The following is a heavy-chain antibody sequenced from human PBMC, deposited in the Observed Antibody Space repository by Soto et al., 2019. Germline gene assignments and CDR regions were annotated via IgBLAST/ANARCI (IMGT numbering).Heavy chain of an antibody. J-gene: IGHJ5*02. D-gene: IGHD2-15*01. V-gene: IGHV1-18*01. CDR3: AVVVVGDTSEWFDL. CDR2: ISAYNGNT. Sequence: ASVKVSCKASGYTFTSYGISWVRQAPGQGLEWMGWISAYNGNTNYAQKLQGRVTMTTDTSTSTAYMELRSLRSDDTAVYYCAVVVVGDTSEWFDLWGQGTLVTVSS. CDR1: GYTFTSYG.